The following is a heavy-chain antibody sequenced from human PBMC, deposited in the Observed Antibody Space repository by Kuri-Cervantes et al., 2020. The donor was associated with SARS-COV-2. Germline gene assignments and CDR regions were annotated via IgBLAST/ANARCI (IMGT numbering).Heavy chain of an antibody. CDR2: INPSGGST. V-gene: IGHV1-46*03. Sequence: ASMKVSCEASGYTFTSYYMHWVRQAPGQGLEWMGIINPSGGSTSYAQKFQGRVTMTRDTSTSTVYMELSSLRSEDTAVYHCARSTAGYSSSWYTDYWGQGTLVTVSS. D-gene: IGHD6-13*01. J-gene: IGHJ4*02. CDR1: GYTFTSYY. CDR3: ARSTAGYSSSWYTDY.